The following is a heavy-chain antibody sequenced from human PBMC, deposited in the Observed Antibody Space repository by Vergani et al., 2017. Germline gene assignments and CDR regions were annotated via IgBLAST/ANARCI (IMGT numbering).Heavy chain of an antibody. CDR1: GGSISSYY. Sequence: QVQLQESGPGLVKPSETLSLTCTVSGGSISSYYWSWIRQPPGKGLEWIGYIYYSGSTNYNPSLKSRVTISVDTAKNQFSLKLSYVTAADTAVYYCARARVTTISTCFDYWGQGTLVTVSS. CDR2: IYYSGST. J-gene: IGHJ4*02. CDR3: ARARVTTISTCFDY. V-gene: IGHV4-59*01. D-gene: IGHD5-12*01.